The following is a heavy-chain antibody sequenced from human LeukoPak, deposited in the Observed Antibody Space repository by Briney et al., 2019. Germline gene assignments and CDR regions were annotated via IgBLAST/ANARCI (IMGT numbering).Heavy chain of an antibody. CDR3: AAGEGMDV. Sequence: GGSLRLSCQASGLTFSDSYLGWFRRPPGKGLEWVSYISSSGSTIYYADSVKGRFTISRDNAKNSLYLQMNSLRAEDTAVYYCAAGEGMDVWGKGTTVTVSS. CDR1: GLTFSDSY. V-gene: IGHV3-11*01. CDR2: ISSSGSTI. D-gene: IGHD1-14*01. J-gene: IGHJ6*03.